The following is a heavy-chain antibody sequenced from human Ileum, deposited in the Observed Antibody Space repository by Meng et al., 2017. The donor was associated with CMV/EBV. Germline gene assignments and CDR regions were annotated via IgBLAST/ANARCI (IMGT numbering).Heavy chain of an antibody. CDR2: IYYSGTT. J-gene: IGHJ4*02. D-gene: IGHD5-24*01. V-gene: IGHV4-59*01. Sequence: SQTLSLTCTVSGGSISSYYWSWIRQPPGKGLEWIGYIYYSGTTSYNPSLKSRVTISVDTSKSQFPLKLTSVTAADTAVYYCARRGRRDGPENSWGQGTLVTVSS. CDR1: GGSISSYY. CDR3: ARRGRRDGPENS.